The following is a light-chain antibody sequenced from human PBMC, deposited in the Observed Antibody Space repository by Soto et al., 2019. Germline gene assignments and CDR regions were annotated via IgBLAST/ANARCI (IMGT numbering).Light chain of an antibody. J-gene: IGKJ1*01. CDR1: QSVSSNY. V-gene: IGKV3-20*01. Sequence: EIVLTQSPGTLSLSPGERATLSCRASQSVSSNYLAWYQQKPGQAPRLLIYGASTRASGIPDRFSGSGSGTDFTLTITRLEPEDSAVYYCQQYGSSPTWPFAQGPKL. CDR2: GAS. CDR3: QQYGSSPTWP.